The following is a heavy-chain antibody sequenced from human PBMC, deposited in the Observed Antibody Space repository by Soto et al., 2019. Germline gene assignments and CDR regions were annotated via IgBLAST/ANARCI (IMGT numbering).Heavy chain of an antibody. V-gene: IGHV3-30*04. Sequence: GGSLRLSCAASGFTFSSYAMHWVRQATGKGLEWVAVISYDGSNKYYADSVKGRFTISRDNSKNTLYLQMNSLRAEDTAVYYCARDRIAARETYYFDYCGQGTLGTGSS. CDR3: ARDRIAARETYYFDY. J-gene: IGHJ4*02. CDR1: GFTFSSYA. D-gene: IGHD6-6*01. CDR2: ISYDGSNK.